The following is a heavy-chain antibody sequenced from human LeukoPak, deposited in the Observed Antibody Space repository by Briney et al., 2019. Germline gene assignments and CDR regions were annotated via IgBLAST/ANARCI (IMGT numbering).Heavy chain of an antibody. Sequence: GGSLRLSCAASGFIFSAYTMNWVRQAPGKGLEWVSSISSSSTYKYYADSVKGRFTISRDNAQNSVYLQMNSLRAEDTAVYYCARVAQYYYDSSGYYCPDYWGQGTLVTITS. CDR2: ISSSSTYK. CDR1: GFIFSAYT. CDR3: ARVAQYYYDSSGYYCPDY. V-gene: IGHV3-21*01. D-gene: IGHD3-22*01. J-gene: IGHJ4*02.